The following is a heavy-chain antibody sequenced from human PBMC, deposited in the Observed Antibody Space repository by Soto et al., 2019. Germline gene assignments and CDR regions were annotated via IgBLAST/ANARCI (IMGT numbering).Heavy chain of an antibody. CDR3: AREVGIVGATSAFDY. CDR1: GFTFSTYN. J-gene: IGHJ4*02. CDR2: INGRGNYI. Sequence: EVLLVEPGGGLVKPGGSLRLSCAASGFTFSTYNMNWVRQAPGKGLEWASSINGRGNYIYYTDAVKGRFTISRDNAKTSLYLQMNSLRAEDTAVYYCAREVGIVGATSAFDYWGQGTLVTVSS. V-gene: IGHV3-21*01. D-gene: IGHD1-26*01.